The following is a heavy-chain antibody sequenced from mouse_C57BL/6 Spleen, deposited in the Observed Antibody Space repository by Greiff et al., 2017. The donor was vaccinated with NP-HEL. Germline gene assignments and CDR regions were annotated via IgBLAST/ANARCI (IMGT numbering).Heavy chain of an antibody. J-gene: IGHJ1*03. CDR2: IYPGDGDT. CDR3: ARRATVVAYYWYFDV. V-gene: IGHV1-82*01. D-gene: IGHD1-1*01. CDR1: GYAFSSSW. Sequence: VKLQESGPELVKPGASVKISCKASGYAFSSSWMNWVKQRPGKGLEWIGRIYPGDGDTNYNGKFKGKATLTADKSSSTAYMQLSSLTSEDSAVYFCARRATVVAYYWYFDVWGTGTTVTVSS.